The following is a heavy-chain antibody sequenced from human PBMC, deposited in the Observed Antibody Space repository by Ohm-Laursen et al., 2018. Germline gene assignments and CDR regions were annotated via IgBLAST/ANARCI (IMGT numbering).Heavy chain of an antibody. CDR3: ARGEWDLDY. V-gene: IGHV3-7*01. CDR2: IKQDGSEK. J-gene: IGHJ4*02. Sequence: SLRLSCSAPGFTFSSYWMSWVRQAPGKGLEWVANIKQDGSEKYYVDSVKGRFTISRDNAKNSLYLQMNSLRAEDTAVYYCARGEWDLDYWGQGTLVTVSS. D-gene: IGHD1-26*01. CDR1: GFTFSSYW.